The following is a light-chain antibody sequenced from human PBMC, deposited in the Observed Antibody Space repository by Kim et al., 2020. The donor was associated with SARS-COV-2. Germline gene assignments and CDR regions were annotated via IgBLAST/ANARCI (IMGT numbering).Light chain of an antibody. CDR1: QTISIN. CDR2: SAS. J-gene: IGKJ4*01. CDR3: QQYNNWPLT. Sequence: EIVMTQSPATLSVSLGERATLSCRASQTISINLAWYQQKPGQAPRLLIYSASTRATGIPARFSGSGSGTEFTLTISSLQSEDFAVYYCQQYNNWPLTFGGGTKVDIK. V-gene: IGKV3-15*01.